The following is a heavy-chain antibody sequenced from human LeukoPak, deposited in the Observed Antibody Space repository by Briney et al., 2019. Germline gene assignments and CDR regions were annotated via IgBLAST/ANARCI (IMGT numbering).Heavy chain of an antibody. V-gene: IGHV3-23*01. J-gene: IGHJ5*02. CDR1: GFRFSDFT. CDR3: GKEGGA. CDR2: IGGRGTST. Sequence: PGGSLRLSCAASGFRFSDFTMTWVRQAPGKGPEWVSAIGGRGTSTYYADSLGGRFTISRDNSKDVLYLQMNSLKVEDTATYYCGKEGGAWGQGTKVTVSS. D-gene: IGHD3-16*01.